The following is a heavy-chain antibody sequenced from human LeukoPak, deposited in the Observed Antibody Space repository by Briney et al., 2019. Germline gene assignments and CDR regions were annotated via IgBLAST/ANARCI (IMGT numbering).Heavy chain of an antibody. CDR1: GYTFTGYY. D-gene: IGHD4-17*01. CDR2: INPNSGGT. CDR3: ARGDYGDYEDY. V-gene: IGHV1-2*06. J-gene: IGHJ4*02. Sequence: ASVKVSCKASGYTFTGYYMHRVRQAPGQGLEWMGRINPNSGGTNYAQKFQGRVTMTRDTSISTAYMKLSRLRSDDTAVYYCARGDYGDYEDYWGQGTLVTVSS.